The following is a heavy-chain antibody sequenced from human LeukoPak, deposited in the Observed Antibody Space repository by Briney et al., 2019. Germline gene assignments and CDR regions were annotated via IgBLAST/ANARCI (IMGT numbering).Heavy chain of an antibody. Sequence: PSETLSLTCTVSGGSISSYYWSWIRQPPGKGLEWIGYIYYSGSTNYNPSLKSRVTISVDTSKNQFSLKLSSVTAADTAVYYCARDLRGYGEFDYWGQGTLVTVSS. V-gene: IGHV4-59*01. CDR3: ARDLRGYGEFDY. J-gene: IGHJ4*02. CDR2: IYYSGST. CDR1: GGSISSYY. D-gene: IGHD5-12*01.